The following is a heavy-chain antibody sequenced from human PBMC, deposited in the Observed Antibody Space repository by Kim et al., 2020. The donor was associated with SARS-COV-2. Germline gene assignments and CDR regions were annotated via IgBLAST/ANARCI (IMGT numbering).Heavy chain of an antibody. Sequence: ASVKVSCKASGYTFTSYAMNWVRQAPGQGLEWMGWINTNTGNPTYAQGFTGRFVFSLDTSVSTAYLQISSLKAEDTAVYYCAREFLVGGSGWDGMDVWGQGTTVTVSS. D-gene: IGHD6-19*01. CDR3: AREFLVGGSGWDGMDV. CDR1: GYTFTSYA. CDR2: INTNTGNP. V-gene: IGHV7-4-1*02. J-gene: IGHJ6*02.